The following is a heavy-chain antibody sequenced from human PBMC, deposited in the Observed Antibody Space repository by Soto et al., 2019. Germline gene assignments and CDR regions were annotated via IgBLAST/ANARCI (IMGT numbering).Heavy chain of an antibody. Sequence: QVQLVQSGAEVKKPGSSVKVSCKASGGTISSYAISWVRQAPGQGLEWMGGIIPIFGTANYAQKFQGRGTITADESTSTAYMELSSLRSEDTAVYYCARAGYSSSWSPGDYYYGMDVWGQGTTVTVSS. J-gene: IGHJ6*02. CDR1: GGTISSYA. CDR3: ARAGYSSSWSPGDYYYGMDV. V-gene: IGHV1-69*01. CDR2: IIPIFGTA. D-gene: IGHD6-13*01.